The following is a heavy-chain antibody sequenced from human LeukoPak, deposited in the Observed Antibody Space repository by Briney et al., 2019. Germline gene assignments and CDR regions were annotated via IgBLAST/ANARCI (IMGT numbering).Heavy chain of an antibody. J-gene: IGHJ4*02. V-gene: IGHV3-21*04. D-gene: IGHD3-10*01. Sequence: PGESLRLSCAASGFTFSSYSMNWVRQAPGKGLEWVSSIKSTSDFIFYADSVKGRFTISRDNSKNTLYLQMNSLRAEDTAVYYCAWSNLGLPYYFDYWGQGTLVTVSS. CDR1: GFTFSSYS. CDR2: IKSTSDFI. CDR3: AWSNLGLPYYFDY.